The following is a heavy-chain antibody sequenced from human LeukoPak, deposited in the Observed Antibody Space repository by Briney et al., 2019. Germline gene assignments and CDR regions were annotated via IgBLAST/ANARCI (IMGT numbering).Heavy chain of an antibody. J-gene: IGHJ4*02. CDR3: ARFDVVVVPAANGDFDY. CDR1: GSTFSSYS. Sequence: GGSLRLSCAASGSTFSSYSMNWVRQAPGKGLEWVSSISSSSSYIYYADSVKGRFTISRDNAKNSLYLQMNSLRAEDTAVYYCARFDVVVVPAANGDFDYWGQGTLVTVSS. V-gene: IGHV3-21*01. D-gene: IGHD2-2*01. CDR2: ISSSSSYI.